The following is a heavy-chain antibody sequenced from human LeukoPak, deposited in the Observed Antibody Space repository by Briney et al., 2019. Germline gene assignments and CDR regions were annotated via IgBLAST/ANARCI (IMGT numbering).Heavy chain of an antibody. J-gene: IGHJ6*03. CDR3: ARRGQLVRTSYYYYYMDV. D-gene: IGHD6-6*01. V-gene: IGHV4-34*01. Sequence: SETLSLTCAVYGGSFSGYYWSWIRQPPGKGLEWIGEINHSGSTNYNPSLKSRVTISVDTSKNQFSLKLSSVTAADTAVYYCARRGQLVRTSYYYYYMDVWGKGTTVTVSS. CDR2: INHSGST. CDR1: GGSFSGYY.